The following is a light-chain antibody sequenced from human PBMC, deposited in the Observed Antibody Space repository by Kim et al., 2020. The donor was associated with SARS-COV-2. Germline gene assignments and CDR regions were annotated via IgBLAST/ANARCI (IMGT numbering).Light chain of an antibody. J-gene: IGKJ4*01. CDR3: QQRSNWLLT. V-gene: IGKV3-11*01. Sequence: EIVLTQSPATLSLSPGERATLSCRASQSVSSYLAWYQQKPGQAPRLLIYDASNRATGIPARFSGSGSATDFTLTISSLEPEDFAVYYCQQRSNWLLTFGGGTKVDIK. CDR2: DAS. CDR1: QSVSSY.